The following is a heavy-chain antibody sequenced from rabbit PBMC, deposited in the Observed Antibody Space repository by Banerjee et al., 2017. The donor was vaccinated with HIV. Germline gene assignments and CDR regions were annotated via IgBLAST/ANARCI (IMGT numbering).Heavy chain of an antibody. Sequence: QQQLEESGGGLVKPGGTLTLTCKASGIDFSTYYYMCWFRQAPGKGPEWIGCIYTGSSGATYYATWAKGRFTISKTSSTTVTLQMTSLTAADTATYFCARDAGSSDYWDLWGQGTLVTVS. D-gene: IGHD8-1*01. J-gene: IGHJ3*01. CDR3: ARDAGSSDYWDL. CDR1: GIDFSTYYY. V-gene: IGHV1S45*01. CDR2: IYTGSSGAT.